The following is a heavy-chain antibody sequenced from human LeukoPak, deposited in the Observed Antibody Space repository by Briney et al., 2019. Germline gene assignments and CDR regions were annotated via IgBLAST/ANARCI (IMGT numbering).Heavy chain of an antibody. D-gene: IGHD1-26*01. J-gene: IGHJ4*02. CDR1: GFTFTDYY. CDR3: ARDRGGMGGY. CDR2: INPNSGDT. V-gene: IGHV1-2*02. Sequence: GASVNVSCKASGFTFTDYYIHWLRQAPGQRLEWMGWINPNSGDTTYAQKFQGRVTMTRDTSISTAYMELSGLRYDDTAVYYCARDRGGMGGYWGQGTLVTVSS.